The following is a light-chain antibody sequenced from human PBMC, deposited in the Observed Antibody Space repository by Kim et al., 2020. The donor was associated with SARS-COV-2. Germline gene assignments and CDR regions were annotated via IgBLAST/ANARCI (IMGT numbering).Light chain of an antibody. CDR2: EDY. CDR3: QSYDATNII. Sequence: KTVTISCPLSGGSIASKYVQWYQQRPGSSPTTVIYEDYRRPSGVPDRFSASIDSSSNSASLTISGLQTEDDADYYCQSYDATNIIFGGGTQLTVL. CDR1: GGSIASKY. J-gene: IGLJ2*01. V-gene: IGLV6-57*01.